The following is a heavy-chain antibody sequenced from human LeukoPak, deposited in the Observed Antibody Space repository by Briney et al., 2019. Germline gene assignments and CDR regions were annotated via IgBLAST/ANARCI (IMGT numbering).Heavy chain of an antibody. CDR3: ARGGLRFLELLETEGWFDP. CDR1: GGTFSSYA. J-gene: IGHJ5*02. Sequence: SVKVSCKASGGTFSSYAISWVRQAPGQGLEWMGGIIPIFGTANYAQKFQGRVTITADESTSTAYMELSSLRSEDTAVYYCARGGLRFLELLETEGWFDPWGQGTLVTVSS. V-gene: IGHV1-69*13. CDR2: IIPIFGTA. D-gene: IGHD3-3*01.